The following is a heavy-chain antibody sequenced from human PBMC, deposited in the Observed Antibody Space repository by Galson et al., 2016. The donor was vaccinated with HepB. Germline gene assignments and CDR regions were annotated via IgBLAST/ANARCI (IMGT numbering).Heavy chain of an antibody. CDR2: IYSGGST. V-gene: IGHV3-53*01. CDR1: GFTVSSNY. CDR3: ARGLPGIPADY. Sequence: SLRLSCAASGFTVSSNYMTWVRQAPGKGLEWVSIIYSGGSTYYADSVKGRFTISRDNSKNTLYLQMNSLRAEDTAVYYCARGLPGIPADYWGQGTLVTVSS. D-gene: IGHD1-14*01. J-gene: IGHJ4*02.